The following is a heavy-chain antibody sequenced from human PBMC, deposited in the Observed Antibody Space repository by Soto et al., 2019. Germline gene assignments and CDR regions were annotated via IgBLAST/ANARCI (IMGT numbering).Heavy chain of an antibody. Sequence: LRLSCAASGFTFSNAWMSWVRQAPGKGLEWVGRIKSKTDGGTTDYAAPVKGRFTISRDDSKNTLYLQMNSLKTEDTAVYYCTGYDILTGYYPFDYWGQGTLVTVSS. V-gene: IGHV3-15*01. D-gene: IGHD3-9*01. CDR3: TGYDILTGYYPFDY. CDR2: IKSKTDGGTT. CDR1: GFTFSNAW. J-gene: IGHJ4*02.